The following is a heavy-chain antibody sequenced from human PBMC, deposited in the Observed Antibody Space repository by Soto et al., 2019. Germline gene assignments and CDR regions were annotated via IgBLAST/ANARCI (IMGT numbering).Heavy chain of an antibody. Sequence: EAQLVESGGDLVQPGGSLRLSCEASGFTLSSHWMHWVRRAPGKGLMWVSRINRDGSTTDYADSVKGRFTISRDNVRNILYLQMNSLRAEDTAVYYCVREVVSPIAIESSLLDTWGQGTMVTVSS. CDR3: VREVVSPIAIESSLLDT. D-gene: IGHD2-21*01. J-gene: IGHJ3*02. V-gene: IGHV3-74*01. CDR1: GFTLSSHW. CDR2: INRDGSTT.